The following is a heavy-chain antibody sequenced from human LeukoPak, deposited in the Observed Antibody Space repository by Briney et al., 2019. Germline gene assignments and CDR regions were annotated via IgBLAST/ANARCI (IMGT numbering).Heavy chain of an antibody. D-gene: IGHD3-3*01. V-gene: IGHV3-30*02. Sequence: PGGSLRLSCAASGFTFSSYGMHWVRQAPGKGLEWVAFIRYDGSNKYYADSVKGRFTISRDNSKNTLYLQMNSLRAEDTAVYYCAKDPYDFWSGYYDYWGQGTLVTVPS. CDR2: IRYDGSNK. J-gene: IGHJ4*02. CDR1: GFTFSSYG. CDR3: AKDPYDFWSGYYDY.